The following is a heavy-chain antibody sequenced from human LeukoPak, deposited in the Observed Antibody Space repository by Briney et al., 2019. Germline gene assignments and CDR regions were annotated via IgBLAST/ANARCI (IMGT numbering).Heavy chain of an antibody. CDR2: IRSKAYGGTT. D-gene: IGHD3-16*01. V-gene: IGHV3-49*04. CDR3: TSPAYDYVWGISDY. J-gene: IGHJ4*02. CDR1: GFTFGDYA. Sequence: GRSLRLSCTAYGFTFGDYAMSWVRQAPGKGLEWVGFIRSKAYGGTTEYAASVKGRFTISRDDSKSIAYLQMNSLKTEDTAVYYCTSPAYDYVWGISDYWGQGTLVTVSS.